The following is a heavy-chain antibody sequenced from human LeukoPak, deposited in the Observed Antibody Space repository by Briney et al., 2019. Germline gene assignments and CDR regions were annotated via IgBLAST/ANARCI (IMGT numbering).Heavy chain of an antibody. D-gene: IGHD1-26*01. CDR1: GFTFSSYW. CDR2: IKQDGSEK. Sequence: GGSLRLSCAASGFTFSSYWMSWVRQAPGKGLEWVANIKQDGSEKYYVDSVKGRFTISRDNAKNSLYLQMNSLRAEDTAVYYCARFRRDSGRYISYYCYYGMDVWGQGTTVTVSS. V-gene: IGHV3-7*01. CDR3: ARFRRDSGRYISYYCYYGMDV. J-gene: IGHJ6*02.